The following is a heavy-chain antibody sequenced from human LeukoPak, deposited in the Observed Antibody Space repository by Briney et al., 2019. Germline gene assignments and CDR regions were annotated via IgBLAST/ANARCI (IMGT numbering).Heavy chain of an antibody. CDR1: GGSISSYY. CDR3: ARADSSGWPYYYYYMDV. Sequence: SETLSLTCTVSGGSISSYYWSWIRQPPGKGLEWIGYIYYSGSTNCNPSLKSRVTISVDKSKNQFSLKLSSVTAADTAVYYCARADSSGWPYYYYYMDVWGKGTTVTVSS. J-gene: IGHJ6*03. D-gene: IGHD6-19*01. V-gene: IGHV4-59*12. CDR2: IYYSGST.